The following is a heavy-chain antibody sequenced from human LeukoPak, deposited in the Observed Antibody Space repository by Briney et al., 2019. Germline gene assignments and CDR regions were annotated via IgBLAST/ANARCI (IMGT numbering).Heavy chain of an antibody. CDR3: ARNLDGYNYGGFDY. Sequence: SVKVSCKASGGTFSSYAISWLRQAPGQGLEWMGGIIPIFGTANYAQKFQGRVTITTDESTSTAYMELSSLRSEDKAVYYCARNLDGYNYGGFDYWGQGTLVTVSS. J-gene: IGHJ4*02. V-gene: IGHV1-69*05. D-gene: IGHD5-24*01. CDR1: GGTFSSYA. CDR2: IIPIFGTA.